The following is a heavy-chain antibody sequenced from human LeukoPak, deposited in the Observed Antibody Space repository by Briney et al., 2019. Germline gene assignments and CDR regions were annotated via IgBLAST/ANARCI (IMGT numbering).Heavy chain of an antibody. CDR3: ARAWRGSQLDGGGAFDI. D-gene: IGHD1-1*01. V-gene: IGHV3-21*01. CDR2: ISSSSSYI. J-gene: IGHJ3*02. CDR1: GFTFSSYS. Sequence: GGSLRLSCAASGFTFSSYSMNWVRQAPGKGLEWVSSISSSSSYIYYADSVKGRFTISRDNAKNSLYLQMNSLRAEDTAVYYCARAWRGSQLDGGGAFDIWGQGTMVTVSS.